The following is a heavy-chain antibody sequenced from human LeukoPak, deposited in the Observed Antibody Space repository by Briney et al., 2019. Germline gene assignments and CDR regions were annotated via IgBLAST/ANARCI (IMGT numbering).Heavy chain of an antibody. Sequence: ASVKVSCKASGYTFTSYGISWVRQAPGQGLEWMGWISAYNGNTNYAQKLQGRVTMTTGTSTSTAYMELRSLRSDDTAVYYCAKSRTGTSDFDYWGQGTLVTVSS. CDR3: AKSRTGTSDFDY. D-gene: IGHD6-13*01. CDR1: GYTFTSYG. CDR2: ISAYNGNT. V-gene: IGHV1-18*01. J-gene: IGHJ4*02.